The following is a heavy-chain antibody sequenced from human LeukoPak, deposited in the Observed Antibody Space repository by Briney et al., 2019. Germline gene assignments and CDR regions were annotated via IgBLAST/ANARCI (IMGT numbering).Heavy chain of an antibody. Sequence: GGSLRLSCAASGFTLRSYGMSWGRQTPGKGLEWVSAISGSGGSTYYADSVKGRFTISRDNSKTTLYLQMNSLRAEDTAVYYCARFIAAPYYFDYWGRGTLVTVSS. J-gene: IGHJ4*02. CDR2: ISGSGGST. V-gene: IGHV3-23*01. D-gene: IGHD6-13*01. CDR1: GFTLRSYG. CDR3: ARFIAAPYYFDY.